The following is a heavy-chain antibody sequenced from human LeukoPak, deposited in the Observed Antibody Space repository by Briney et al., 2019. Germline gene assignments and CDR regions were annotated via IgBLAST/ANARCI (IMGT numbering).Heavy chain of an antibody. V-gene: IGHV1-2*02. CDR1: GYTFTGYY. CDR3: ARPGHCSSTSCYTPYYYYYMDV. Sequence: ASVKVSCKASGYTFTGYYMHWVRQAPGQGLEWMGWINPNSGGTNYAQKFQGRVTMTRDTSISTAYMELSRLRSDDTAVYYCARPGHCSSTSCYTPYYYYYMDVWGKGTTVTVSS. D-gene: IGHD2-2*02. J-gene: IGHJ6*03. CDR2: INPNSGGT.